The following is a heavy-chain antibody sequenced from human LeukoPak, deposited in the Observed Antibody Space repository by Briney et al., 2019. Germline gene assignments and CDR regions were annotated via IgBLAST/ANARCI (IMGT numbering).Heavy chain of an antibody. V-gene: IGHV1-2*02. J-gene: IGHJ4*02. CDR2: INPNTGDT. CDR1: GYTIIGYY. CDR3: ATGGDCITD. Sequence: ASVKVSCKASGYTIIGYYIHWTRQAPGQGLEWMGWINPNTGDTNYAQKFQDRVTMTRDTSISTAYMELSRLTSDDTAVYYCATGGDCITDWGQGTLVTVSS. D-gene: IGHD2-21*02.